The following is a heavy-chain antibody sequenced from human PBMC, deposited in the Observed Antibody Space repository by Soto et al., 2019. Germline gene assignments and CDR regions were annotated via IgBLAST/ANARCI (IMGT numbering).Heavy chain of an antibody. CDR1: GFTFSSYG. CDR2: IWYDGGNK. Sequence: GGSLRLSCAASGFTFSSYGMHWVRQAPGKGLEWVAVIWYDGGNKYYADSVKGRFTISRDNSKNTLYLQMNSLRAEDTAVYYCARGGLAAAGTTNSAYWGQGTLVTVSS. V-gene: IGHV3-33*01. CDR3: ARGGLAAAGTTNSAY. D-gene: IGHD6-13*01. J-gene: IGHJ4*02.